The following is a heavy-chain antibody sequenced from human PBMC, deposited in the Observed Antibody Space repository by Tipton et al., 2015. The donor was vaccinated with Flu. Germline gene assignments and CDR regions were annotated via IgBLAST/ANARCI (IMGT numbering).Heavy chain of an antibody. CDR3: ARETPDTSSAGWDFVL. J-gene: IGHJ2*01. D-gene: IGHD2-2*01. CDR2: IGGVYDT. Sequence: SLRLSCAASGFTFSGSDMHWVRQPTGKGPEWVAAIGGVYDTFYTGSVKGRFTISRENARNSLYLQMHGLTVGDTAVYYCARETPDTSSAGWDFVLWGRGTLVTVSS. CDR1: GFTFSGSD. V-gene: IGHV3-13*01.